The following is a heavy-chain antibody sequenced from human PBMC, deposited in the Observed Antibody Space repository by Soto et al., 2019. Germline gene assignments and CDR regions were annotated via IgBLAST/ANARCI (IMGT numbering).Heavy chain of an antibody. J-gene: IGHJ5*02. CDR1: GYTFTSYA. CDR3: ARNVLLWFGELSGNWFDP. V-gene: IGHV1-3*01. Sequence: QVRLVQSGAEVKKPGASVKVSCKASGYTFTSYAMHWVRQAPGQRLEWMGWINAGNGNTKYSQKFQGRVTITRDTSASTAYMELSSLRSEDTAVYYCARNVLLWFGELSGNWFDPWGQGTLVTVSS. D-gene: IGHD3-10*01. CDR2: INAGNGNT.